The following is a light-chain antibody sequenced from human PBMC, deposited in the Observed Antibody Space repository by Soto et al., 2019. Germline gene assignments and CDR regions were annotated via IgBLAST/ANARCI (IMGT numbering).Light chain of an antibody. J-gene: IGLJ1*01. CDR2: EVS. CDR1: SGDIGGYNS. Sequence: QSVLTQPASVSGSPGQSITISCTGTSGDIGGYNSVSWYQQHPGKAPKLMIYEVSNRPSGVSNRFSGCKSGNTASLTISGLQAEDEADYYCCSYTSSNTPAYVFGSGTKVTVL. V-gene: IGLV2-14*01. CDR3: CSYTSSNTPAYV.